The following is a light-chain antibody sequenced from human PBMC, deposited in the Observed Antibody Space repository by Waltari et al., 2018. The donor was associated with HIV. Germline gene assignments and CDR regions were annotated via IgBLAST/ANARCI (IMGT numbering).Light chain of an antibody. CDR3: CSYTVTGTLNWV. J-gene: IGLJ3*02. Sequence: QSALTQPASVAGSPGQSITITCTGNDNDVGSYNYVTWYQQHPGKAPLLLISEVTHRPSGVSNRFSGSKSGNTASLTISGLQVEDEAVYYCCSYTVTGTLNWVFGGGTKLTVL. CDR1: DNDVGSYNY. CDR2: EVT. V-gene: IGLV2-14*03.